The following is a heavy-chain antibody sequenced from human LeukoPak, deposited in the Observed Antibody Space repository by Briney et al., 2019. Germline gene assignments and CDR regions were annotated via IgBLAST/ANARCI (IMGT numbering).Heavy chain of an antibody. J-gene: IGHJ4*02. V-gene: IGHV1-3*01. CDR3: ARPDYGDTPPRY. D-gene: IGHD4-17*01. CDR2: INAGNGNT. CDR1: GYTFTTYA. Sequence: ASVKVSCKATGYTFTTYAMHWVRQAAGQRLEWMGWINAGNGNTKYSQKFQGRVTITSDTSASTAYMELSSLRSEDTAVYYCARPDYGDTPPRYWGQGTLVTVSS.